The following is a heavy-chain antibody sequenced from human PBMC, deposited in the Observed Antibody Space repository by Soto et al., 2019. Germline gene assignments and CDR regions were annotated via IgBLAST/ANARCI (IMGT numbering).Heavy chain of an antibody. V-gene: IGHV3-23*01. J-gene: IGHJ6*02. D-gene: IGHD4-17*01. CDR2: ISGSGGST. Sequence: GGSLRLSCAASGFTFSSYAMSWVRQAPGKGLEWVSAISGSGGSTYYADSVKGQFTISRDNSKNTLYLQMNSLRAEDTAVYYCARVVRYGMDVWGQGTTVTVSS. CDR3: ARVVRYGMDV. CDR1: GFTFSSYA.